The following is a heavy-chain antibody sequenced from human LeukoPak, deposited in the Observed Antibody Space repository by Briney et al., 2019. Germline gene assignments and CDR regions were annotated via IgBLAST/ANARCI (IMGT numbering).Heavy chain of an antibody. Sequence: GGSLRLSCAASGFTFSSYAMSWDRQAPGKGLEWVSAISGSGGSTYYADSVKGRFTISRDNSKNTLYLQMNRLRVEDTALYYCARDPNGDYVGAFDILGQGTMVTVSS. CDR3: ARDPNGDYVGAFDI. CDR2: ISGSGGST. D-gene: IGHD4-17*01. V-gene: IGHV3-23*01. J-gene: IGHJ3*02. CDR1: GFTFSSYA.